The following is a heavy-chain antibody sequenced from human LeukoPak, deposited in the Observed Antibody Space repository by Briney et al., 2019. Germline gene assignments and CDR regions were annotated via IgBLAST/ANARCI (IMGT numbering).Heavy chain of an antibody. CDR3: ARGGSNWYLRYYYYMDV. J-gene: IGHJ6*03. CDR2: ISGSGDST. CDR1: GFTFSSYA. V-gene: IGHV3-23*01. Sequence: GGSLGLSCAASGFTFSSYAMTWVRQAPGKGLEWVSGISGSGDSTYYGDSVKGRFTISRDNSKNTLYLQMNSLRAEDTAVYYCARGGSNWYLRYYYYMDVWGKGTTVTVSS. D-gene: IGHD6-13*01.